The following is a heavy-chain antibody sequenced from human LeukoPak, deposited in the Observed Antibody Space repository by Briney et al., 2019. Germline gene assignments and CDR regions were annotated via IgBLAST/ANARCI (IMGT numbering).Heavy chain of an antibody. CDR3: AGMTSVTNVFDY. CDR2: IYSGGST. J-gene: IGHJ4*02. Sequence: GGSLRLSCAASGFTFSSNYMSWVRQAPGKGLEWVSVIYSGGSTYYADSVKGRFTISRDNSKNTLYLQMNSLRAEDTAVYYCAGMTSVTNVFDYWGQGTLVTVSS. D-gene: IGHD4-17*01. V-gene: IGHV3-66*01. CDR1: GFTFSSNY.